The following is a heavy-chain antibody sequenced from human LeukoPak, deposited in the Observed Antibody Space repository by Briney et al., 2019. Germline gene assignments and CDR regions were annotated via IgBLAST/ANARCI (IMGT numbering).Heavy chain of an antibody. CDR1: GYTFTSYY. CDR2: INPSGGST. V-gene: IGHV1-46*01. D-gene: IGHD2-21*02. Sequence: ASVKVSCKASGYTFTSYYMHWVRQAPGQGLEWMGIINPSGGSTSYAQKFQGRVTMTRDTSTSTVYMELSSLRSEDTAVYYCARDDCGGDCYSNYFDYWGQGTLVTVSS. CDR3: ARDDCGGDCYSNYFDY. J-gene: IGHJ4*02.